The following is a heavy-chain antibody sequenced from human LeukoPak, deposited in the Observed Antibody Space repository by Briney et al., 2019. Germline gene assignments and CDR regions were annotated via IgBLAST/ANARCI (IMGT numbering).Heavy chain of an antibody. D-gene: IGHD6-13*01. Sequence: PSETLSLTCIVSGGSVSSYYWSWIRQPAGKGLEWIGRMYTDGSTNYNPFLNSRVTMSVDTSKKHFSLRLNSVTAVDTAVYYCATYDQKLAFDNWGQGTLVTVSS. V-gene: IGHV4-4*07. J-gene: IGHJ4*02. CDR1: GGSVSSYY. CDR3: ATYDQKLAFDN. CDR2: MYTDGST.